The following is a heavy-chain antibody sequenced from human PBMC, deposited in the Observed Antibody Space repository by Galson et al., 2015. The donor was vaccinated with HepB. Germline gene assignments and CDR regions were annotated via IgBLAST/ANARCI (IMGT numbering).Heavy chain of an antibody. J-gene: IGHJ3*02. CDR2: IIPILGIA. D-gene: IGHD3-10*01. CDR3: ARGDRGSYYKISGALDI. V-gene: IGHV1-69*02. CDR1: AGPFSSST. Sequence: SVKVSCKASAGPFSSSTISWARQAPGQGLEWMGSIIPILGIANYAQKFQGRVTITADKSTSTAYMELSSLRSDDTAVYYCARGDRGSYYKISGALDIWGQGTMVTVSS.